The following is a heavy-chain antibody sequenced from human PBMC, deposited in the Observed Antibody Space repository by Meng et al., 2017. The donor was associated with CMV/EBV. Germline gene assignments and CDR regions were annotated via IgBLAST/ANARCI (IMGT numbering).Heavy chain of an antibody. CDR2: MNPNSGNT. V-gene: IGHV1-8*01. Sequence: ASVKVSCKASGYTFTSYDTNWVRQATGQGLEWMGWMNPNSGNTGYAQKFQGRVTMTRNTSISTAYMELSSLRSEDTAVYYCARGPVVVVPAATRYYYYGMDVWGQGTTVTVSS. D-gene: IGHD2-2*01. CDR3: ARGPVVVVPAATRYYYYGMDV. J-gene: IGHJ6*02. CDR1: GYTFTSYD.